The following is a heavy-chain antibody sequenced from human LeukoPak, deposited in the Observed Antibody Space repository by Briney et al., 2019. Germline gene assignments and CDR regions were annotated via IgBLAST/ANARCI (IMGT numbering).Heavy chain of an antibody. V-gene: IGHV4-38-2*02. Sequence: SETLSLTCTVSGYSISSDYYWGWIRQPPGKGLEWIGFIYHSGSTYYNPSLKSRVTISVDTSKNPFSLKLSSVTAADTAVYYCARWAAAYSSSWYGPTRTLDYWGQGTLVTVSS. J-gene: IGHJ4*02. CDR3: ARWAAAYSSSWYGPTRTLDY. D-gene: IGHD6-13*01. CDR1: GYSISSDYY. CDR2: IYHSGST.